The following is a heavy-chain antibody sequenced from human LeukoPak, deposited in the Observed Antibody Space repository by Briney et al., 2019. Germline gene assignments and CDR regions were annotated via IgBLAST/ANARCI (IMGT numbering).Heavy chain of an antibody. CDR1: GGSISSYY. J-gene: IGHJ4*02. Sequence: SETLSLTCTVSGGSISSYYWSWIRQPPGKGLEWIGYIYSSGSTNYNPSLKSRVTILVDTSKNQFSLRLSSVTAADTAVYYRVRDAPGAFDYWGQGTLVTVSS. D-gene: IGHD4/OR15-4a*01. CDR3: VRDAPGAFDY. V-gene: IGHV4-59*01. CDR2: IYSSGST.